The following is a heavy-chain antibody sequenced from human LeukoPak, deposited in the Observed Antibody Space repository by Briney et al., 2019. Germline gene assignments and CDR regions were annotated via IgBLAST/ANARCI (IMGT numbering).Heavy chain of an antibody. CDR3: GRDRPTGYYDY. J-gene: IGHJ4*02. D-gene: IGHD3-9*01. Sequence: PSETLSLTCTVSSYSISSGYYWGWIRPSPGKGLEWIASINHSGITYYNPSLKSRVTISVDTSKNQFSLKLTSVTAADTAVYYCGRDRPTGYYDYWGQGILVTVSS. CDR2: INHSGIT. V-gene: IGHV4-38-2*02. CDR1: SYSISSGYY.